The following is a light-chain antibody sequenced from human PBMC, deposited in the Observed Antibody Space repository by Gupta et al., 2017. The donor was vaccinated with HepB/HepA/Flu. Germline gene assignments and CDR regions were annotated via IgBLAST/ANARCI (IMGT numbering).Light chain of an antibody. V-gene: IGKV1-5*03. J-gene: IGKJ1*01. CDR1: QSISSW. CDR2: KAY. Sequence: DIQMTQSPSTLSASVGDTVTITCRASQSISSWVAWYQQKPGKAPKLLIYKAYTLESGVPSRLRGGGSVTEFTRPSRSMPPDDCDTNDGQPYGTFGQGTKVEI. CDR3: QPYGT.